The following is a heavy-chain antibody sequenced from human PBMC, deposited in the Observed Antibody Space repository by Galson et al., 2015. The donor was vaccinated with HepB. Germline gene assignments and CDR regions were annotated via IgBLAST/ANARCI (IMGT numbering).Heavy chain of an antibody. CDR1: GYSFATYW. V-gene: IGHV5-10-1*01. CDR2: IDPSDSYT. D-gene: IGHD3-10*01. J-gene: IGHJ4*02. CDR3: ALRHLWSPNNFDY. Sequence: QSGAEVKKPGESLSVSCKASGYSFATYWISWVRQMPGKGLEWMGRIDPSDSYTIYNPSLQSRVTISVDKSKNQFSLNLNSVTAADTAVYYCALRHLWSPNNFDYWGQGTLVIVSS.